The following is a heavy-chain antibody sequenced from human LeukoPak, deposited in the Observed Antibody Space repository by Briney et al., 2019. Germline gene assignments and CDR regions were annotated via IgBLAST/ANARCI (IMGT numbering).Heavy chain of an antibody. CDR1: GFTFSNYA. D-gene: IGHD2-15*01. CDR2: ISGSGGSA. CDR3: AKAVGIYYFDY. J-gene: IGHJ4*02. Sequence: GGSLRLSCAASGFTFSNYAMTWVRQAPGKGLEWVSTISGSGGSAYYAHSVKGRFTISRDNSRNTLYLQINSLTAEDTAVHYCAKAVGIYYFDYWGQGTLVTVSA. V-gene: IGHV3-23*01.